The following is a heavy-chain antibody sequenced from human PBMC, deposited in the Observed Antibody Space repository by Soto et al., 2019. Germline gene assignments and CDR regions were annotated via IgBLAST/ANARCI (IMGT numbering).Heavy chain of an antibody. Sequence: GSLRLSCAVSGFTFSDYYMTWIRQAPGKGLEWVSGVSASGLNTDYADPVKGRFTISRDNAKNLLHLQMNSLRVEDTAVYYCARSHLAAFDYWGQGTLVTVSS. D-gene: IGHD2-15*01. J-gene: IGHJ4*02. CDR2: VSASGLNT. CDR1: GFTFSDYY. CDR3: ARSHLAAFDY. V-gene: IGHV3-11*06.